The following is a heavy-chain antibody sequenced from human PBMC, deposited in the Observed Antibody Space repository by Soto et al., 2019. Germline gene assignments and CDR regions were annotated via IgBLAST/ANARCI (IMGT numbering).Heavy chain of an antibody. CDR3: ARVVGATVWDIVVVPAALPYYYYGMDV. CDR2: FDPEDGET. Sequence: ASVKVSCKVSGYTLTELSMHWVRQAPGKGLEWMGGFDPEDGETNYAQKLQGRVTMTTDTSTSTAYMELRSLRSDDTAVYYCARVVGATVWDIVVVPAALPYYYYGMDVWGQGTTVTVSS. D-gene: IGHD2-2*02. J-gene: IGHJ6*02. CDR1: GYTLTELS. V-gene: IGHV1-24*01.